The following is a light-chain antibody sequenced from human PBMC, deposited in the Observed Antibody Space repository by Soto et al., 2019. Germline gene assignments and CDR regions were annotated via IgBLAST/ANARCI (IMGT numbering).Light chain of an antibody. V-gene: IGKV1-27*01. Sequence: DIQMTQSPSSLSASVGDRVTITCRASQGITNYLAWYQQKPGKVPKLLIYAASTLQSGVPSRFSGSGSGTDFTLSISSLQPEDVATYFCQKYNSAALTFGPGTNVDIK. CDR3: QKYNSAALT. J-gene: IGKJ3*01. CDR1: QGITNY. CDR2: AAS.